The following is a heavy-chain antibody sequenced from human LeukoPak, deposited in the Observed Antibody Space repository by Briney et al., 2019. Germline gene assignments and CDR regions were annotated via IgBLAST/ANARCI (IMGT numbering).Heavy chain of an antibody. Sequence: GSLRLSCAASGFTFSNHGIHWVRQAPGKGVEWVAFIRYNGTNMYYADSVRGRFTISRDNSKNMLYLQINSLGTEDTAVYYCAKDRWGAVASFDYWGQGTLVTVSS. V-gene: IGHV3-30*02. CDR3: AKDRWGAVASFDY. J-gene: IGHJ4*02. D-gene: IGHD6-19*01. CDR1: GFTFSNHG. CDR2: IRYNGTNM.